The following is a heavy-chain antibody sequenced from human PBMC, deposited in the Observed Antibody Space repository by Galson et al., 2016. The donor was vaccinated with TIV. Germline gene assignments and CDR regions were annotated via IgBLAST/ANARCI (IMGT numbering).Heavy chain of an antibody. D-gene: IGHD2/OR15-2a*01. CDR2: FDPEVFKT. J-gene: IGHJ4*02. CDR1: GDSLNELV. Sequence: SVKVSCKVSGDSLNELVMHWVRQAPGKGLEWMGGFDPEVFKTVYAQKFQGRLTMTADTDRDTAYMELGSLRIEDTAVYYCATVARFPGLSLDNWGQETLVTVSS. CDR3: ATVARFPGLSLDN. V-gene: IGHV1-24*01.